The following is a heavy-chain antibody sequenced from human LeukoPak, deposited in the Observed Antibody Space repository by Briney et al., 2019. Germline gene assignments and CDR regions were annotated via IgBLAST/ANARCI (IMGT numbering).Heavy chain of an antibody. CDR3: AKGMTTFEY. Sequence: GESLRLSCAVSGFTFSSCAMSWVRQAPGKGLEWVSTIRSGGTFYAESVKGRFTIYRDNSRNTLYLQMNSLRAEDTAVYYCAKGMTTFEYWGQGTLVTVSS. CDR1: GFTFSSCA. V-gene: IGHV3-23*01. CDR2: IRSGGT. J-gene: IGHJ4*02. D-gene: IGHD4-17*01.